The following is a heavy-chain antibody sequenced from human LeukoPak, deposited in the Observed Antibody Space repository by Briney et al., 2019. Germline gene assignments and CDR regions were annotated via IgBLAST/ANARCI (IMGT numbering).Heavy chain of an antibody. V-gene: IGHV3-49*04. Sequence: GGSLRLSCTAFGFTFGDYAMSWVRQAPGKGLEWVGFIRSKAYGGTTEYAASVKGRFTISRDDSKSIAYLQMNSLKTEDTAVYYCTRDSGDSSGYYILFDYWGQGTLVTVSS. CDR1: GFTFGDYA. D-gene: IGHD3-22*01. CDR2: IRSKAYGGTT. J-gene: IGHJ4*02. CDR3: TRDSGDSSGYYILFDY.